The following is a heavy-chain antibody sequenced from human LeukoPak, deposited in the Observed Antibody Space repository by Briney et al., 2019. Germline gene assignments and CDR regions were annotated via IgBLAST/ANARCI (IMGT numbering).Heavy chain of an antibody. CDR2: ISSNSIYI. J-gene: IGHJ2*01. CDR3: ARTQLGMYWYFDL. V-gene: IGHV3-21*01. CDR1: GFTFSSYT. D-gene: IGHD7-27*01. Sequence: PGGSLRLSCAASGFTFSSYTMNWVRQAPGKGLEWVSSISSNSIYIKGADSVKGRFTISRDNAKNSLYLQMNSLRVDDTAVYYCARTQLGMYWYFDLWGRGTLVTVSS.